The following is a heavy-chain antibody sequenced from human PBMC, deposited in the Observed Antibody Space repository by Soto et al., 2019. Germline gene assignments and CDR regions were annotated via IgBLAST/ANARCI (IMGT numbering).Heavy chain of an antibody. CDR3: ARDLGGWPDY. D-gene: IGHD2-15*01. Sequence: ASVKVSCKASGYTFTSYDINWVRQATGQGLEWMGWMNPNSGNTGYAQKFQGRVTMTRNTSISTAYMELRSLRSDDTAVYFCARDLGGWPDYWGQGTLVTVSS. CDR1: GYTFTSYD. CDR2: MNPNSGNT. J-gene: IGHJ4*02. V-gene: IGHV1-8*01.